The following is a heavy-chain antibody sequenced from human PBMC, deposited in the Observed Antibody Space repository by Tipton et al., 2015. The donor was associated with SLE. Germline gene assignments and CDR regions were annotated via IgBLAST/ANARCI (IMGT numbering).Heavy chain of an antibody. CDR3: AAQSGNVPFDY. CDR2: VTHDRDT. CDR1: GGSFTGYS. J-gene: IGHJ4*02. D-gene: IGHD2-2*01. V-gene: IGHV4-34*01. Sequence: TLSLTCAVHGGSFTGYSWNWIRQTPGKGLEWIGAVTHDRDTISNPSLESRVTVSVDTSKNQFSLNLASVTAADTAVYYCAAQSGNVPFDYWGQGTLVIVSS.